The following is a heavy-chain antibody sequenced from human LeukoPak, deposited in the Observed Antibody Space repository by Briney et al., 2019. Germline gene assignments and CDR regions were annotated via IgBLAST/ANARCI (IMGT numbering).Heavy chain of an antibody. CDR2: IYYSGST. CDR1: GGSISSYY. J-gene: IGHJ4*02. CDR3: ARVYGDSQYYLDY. V-gene: IGHV4-59*01. D-gene: IGHD4-17*01. Sequence: SETLSLTCTVSGGSISSYYWSWIRQPPGKGLEWIGYIYYSGSTNYNPSLKSRVTISVDTSKNQFSLKLSSVTAADTAVYYCARVYGDSQYYLDYWGQGTLVTVSS.